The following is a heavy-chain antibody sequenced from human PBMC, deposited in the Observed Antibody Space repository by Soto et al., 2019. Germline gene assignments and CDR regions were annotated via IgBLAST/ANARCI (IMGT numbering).Heavy chain of an antibody. CDR1: GYTFTSYY. CDR2: INPSGGST. D-gene: IGHD5-12*01. J-gene: IGHJ4*02. V-gene: IGHV1-46*01. CDR3: ARDLPSLNSGYDSFFDY. Sequence: ASVKVSCKASGYTFTSYYMHWVRQAPGQGLEWMGIINPSGGSTSYAQKFQGRVTMTRDTSTSKVYMELSSLRSEDTAVYYCARDLPSLNSGYDSFFDYWGQGTLVTVSS.